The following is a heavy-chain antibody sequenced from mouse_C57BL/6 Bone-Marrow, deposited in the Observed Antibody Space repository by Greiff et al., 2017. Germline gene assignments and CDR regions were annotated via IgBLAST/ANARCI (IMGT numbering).Heavy chain of an antibody. CDR3: ANCYDSSYGYFDV. CDR1: GYTFTSYD. V-gene: IGHV1-85*01. Sequence: VQGVESGPELVKPGASVKLSCKASGYTFTSYDINWVKQRPGQGLEWIGWIYPRDGSTKYNEKFKGKATLTVDTSSSTAYMELHSLTSEDSAVYFCANCYDSSYGYFDVWGTGTTVTVSS. D-gene: IGHD1-1*01. CDR2: IYPRDGST. J-gene: IGHJ1*03.